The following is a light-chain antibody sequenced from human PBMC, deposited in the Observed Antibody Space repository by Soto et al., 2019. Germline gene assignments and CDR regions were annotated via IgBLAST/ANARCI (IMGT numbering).Light chain of an antibody. J-gene: IGKJ1*01. V-gene: IGKV3-20*01. Sequence: ETVLTQSPGTLSLSPGERATLSCRASQSVGGSLAWYQQKPGQAPRLLIYGASNRATGIPDRFSGSGSGTDFTLTISRLGPEDFAVYYCQQYGSSGTFGQGTKVDIK. CDR2: GAS. CDR3: QQYGSSGT. CDR1: QSVGGS.